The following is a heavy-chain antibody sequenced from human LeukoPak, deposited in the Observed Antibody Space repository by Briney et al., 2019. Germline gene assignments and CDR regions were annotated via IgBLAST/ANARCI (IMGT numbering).Heavy chain of an antibody. Sequence: GASVKVSCKASGYTFTSYGISWVRQAPGQGLEWMGWISAYNGNTNYAQKLQGRVTMTTDTSTSTAYMELRSLRSDDTAVYYCARVRYYYDSSGYSNLFPPAYYYYYMDVWGKGTTVTISS. V-gene: IGHV1-18*01. CDR1: GYTFTSYG. CDR3: ARVRYYYDSSGYSNLFPPAYYYYYMDV. D-gene: IGHD3-22*01. CDR2: ISAYNGNT. J-gene: IGHJ6*03.